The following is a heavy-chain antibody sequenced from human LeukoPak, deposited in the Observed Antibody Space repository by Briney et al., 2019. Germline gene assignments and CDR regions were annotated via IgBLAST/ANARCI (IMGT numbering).Heavy chain of an antibody. Sequence: SVKVSCKASGGTFSSYAISWVRQAPGQGLEWMGGIIPIFGTANYAQKFQGRVTITADESTSTAYMELSSLRSEDTAVYYCARDSVGAYCGGDCYYYWGQGTLVTVSS. CDR1: GGTFSSYA. V-gene: IGHV1-69*13. J-gene: IGHJ4*02. D-gene: IGHD2-21*02. CDR2: IIPIFGTA. CDR3: ARDSVGAYCGGDCYYY.